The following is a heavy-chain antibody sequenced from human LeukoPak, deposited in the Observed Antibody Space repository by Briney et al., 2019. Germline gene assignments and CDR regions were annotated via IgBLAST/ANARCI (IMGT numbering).Heavy chain of an antibody. CDR3: ATVRLYGDYTDAFDI. V-gene: IGHV4-59*08. CDR2: IYYSGST. J-gene: IGHJ3*02. D-gene: IGHD4-17*01. CDR1: GGSISDYY. Sequence: SETLSLTCTVSGGSISDYYWSWIRQPPGEGLEWIGYIYYSGSTNYNPSLKSRVTISVDTSKNQFSLKLSSVTAAGTAVYYCATVRLYGDYTDAFDIWGQGTMVTVSS.